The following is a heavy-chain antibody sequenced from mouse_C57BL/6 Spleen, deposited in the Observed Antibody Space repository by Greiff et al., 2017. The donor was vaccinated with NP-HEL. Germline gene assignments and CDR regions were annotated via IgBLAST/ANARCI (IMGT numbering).Heavy chain of an antibody. CDR1: GYTFTSYG. D-gene: IGHD2-1*01. CDR3: ARSGYGNYGDY. Sequence: QVQLQQSGAELARPGASVKLSCKASGYTFTSYGISWVKQRTGQGLEWIGEIYPRSGNTYYNEKFKGKATLTADKSSSTAYMELRSLTSEDSAVYFCARSGYGNYGDYWGQGTTLTVS. J-gene: IGHJ2*01. V-gene: IGHV1-81*01. CDR2: IYPRSGNT.